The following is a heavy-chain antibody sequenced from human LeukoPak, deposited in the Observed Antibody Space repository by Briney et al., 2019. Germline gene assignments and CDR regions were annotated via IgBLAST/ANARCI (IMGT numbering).Heavy chain of an antibody. CDR2: ISSGSSTI. CDR1: GFIFSDHS. Sequence: GGSLRLSCAASGFIFSDHSLNWVRQAPGKGLERVSYISSGSSTIFYADSVQGRFTISRDNGKNSLYLQMNSLRAEDTAIYYCAAGGSGDPFDLWGQGTMVSVSS. D-gene: IGHD2-15*01. CDR3: AAGGSGDPFDL. J-gene: IGHJ3*01. V-gene: IGHV3-48*01.